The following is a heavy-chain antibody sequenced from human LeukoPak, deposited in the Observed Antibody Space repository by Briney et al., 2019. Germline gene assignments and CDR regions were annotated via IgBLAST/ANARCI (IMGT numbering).Heavy chain of an antibody. Sequence: SETLSLTCTVSGGSISSYYWSWIRQPPGKGLEWIGYIYYSGSTNYNPSLKSRVTMSVDTSKNQFSLKLSSVTAADTAVYYCARASGCSGGSCYDVGFDYWGQGTLVTVSS. CDR3: ARASGCSGGSCYDVGFDY. V-gene: IGHV4-59*12. CDR1: GGSISSYY. J-gene: IGHJ4*02. D-gene: IGHD2-15*01. CDR2: IYYSGST.